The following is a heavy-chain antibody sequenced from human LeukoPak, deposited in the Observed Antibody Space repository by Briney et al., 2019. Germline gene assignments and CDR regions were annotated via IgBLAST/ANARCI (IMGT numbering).Heavy chain of an antibody. J-gene: IGHJ5*02. CDR2: INHSGST. CDR1: GGSFSGYY. CDR3: ARGRSGSYSRSLRGFDP. Sequence: PSETLSLTCAVYGGSFSGYYWSWIRQPPGKGLEWIGEINHSGSTNYNPSLKSRVTISVDTSKNQFSLKLSSVTAADTAVYYCARGRSGSYSRSLRGFDPWGQGTLVTVSS. D-gene: IGHD1-26*01. V-gene: IGHV4-34*01.